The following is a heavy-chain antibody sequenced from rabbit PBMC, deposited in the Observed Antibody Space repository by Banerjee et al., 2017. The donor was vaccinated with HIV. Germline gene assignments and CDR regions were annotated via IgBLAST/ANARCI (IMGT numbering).Heavy chain of an antibody. V-gene: IGHV1S40*01. CDR1: GFSFSSTYY. D-gene: IGHD4-2*01. Sequence: QSLEESGGDLVKPGASLTLTCKASGFSFSSTYYMCWVRQAPGKGLEWIACIYAGSSGSTYYASWAKGRFTISKTSSTAVTLQMTSLTAADTATYFCARDTIGSSLTFNLWGQGTLVTVS. CDR2: IYAGSSGST. J-gene: IGHJ4*01. CDR3: ARDTIGSSLTFNL.